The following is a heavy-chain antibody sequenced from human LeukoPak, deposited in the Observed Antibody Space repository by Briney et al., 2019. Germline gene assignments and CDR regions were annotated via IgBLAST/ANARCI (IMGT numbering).Heavy chain of an antibody. J-gene: IGHJ4*02. CDR1: GGTISSGDYY. D-gene: IGHD4-11*01. CDR2: IYYSGST. CDR3: ARALDYSNFQRGGLEE. Sequence: SQTLSLTRTVSGGTISSGDYYWSWFRQPPGKGLEWIGYIYYSGSTYYNPSLKSRVTISVDTSKNQFSLKLSSVTAADTAVYYCARALDYSNFQRGGLEEWGQGTLVTVSS. V-gene: IGHV4-30-4*08.